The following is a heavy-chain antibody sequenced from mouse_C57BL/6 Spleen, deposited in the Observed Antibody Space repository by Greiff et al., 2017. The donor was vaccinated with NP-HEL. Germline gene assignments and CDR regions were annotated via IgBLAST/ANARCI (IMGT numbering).Heavy chain of an antibody. CDR3: ARRNGYDYDGYYFDY. V-gene: IGHV1-78*01. CDR2: IYPRDGST. CDR1: GYTFTDHT. D-gene: IGHD2-4*01. Sequence: VQLQQSDAELVKPGASVKISCKVSGYTFTDHTIHWMKQRPEQGLEWIGYIYPRDGSTKYNEKFKGKATLTADKSSSTAYMQLNSLTSEDSAVYFCARRNGYDYDGYYFDYWGQGTTLTVSS. J-gene: IGHJ2*01.